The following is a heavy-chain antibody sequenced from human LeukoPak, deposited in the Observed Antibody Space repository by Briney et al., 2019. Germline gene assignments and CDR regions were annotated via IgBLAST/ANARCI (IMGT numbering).Heavy chain of an antibody. V-gene: IGHV1-3*03. CDR2: INAGNGRT. CDR1: AYSFTPYA. Sequence: ASVKVPCKTSAYSFTPYAIHWVRQAPGQRLEWMGWINAGNGRTKYSQQFQGRLAITRDTSANTVYMDLSSLTSEDMAVYYCARGRWVATNQGYYLDDWGQGTLVTVSS. J-gene: IGHJ4*02. CDR3: ARGRWVATNQGYYLDD. D-gene: IGHD5-12*01.